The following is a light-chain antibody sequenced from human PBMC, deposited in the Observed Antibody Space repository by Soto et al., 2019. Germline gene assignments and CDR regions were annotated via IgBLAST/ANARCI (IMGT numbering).Light chain of an antibody. CDR3: SSYTSSSTLV. Sequence: QSVLTQPASVSGSPGQSITISCIETTSDFGTKKFFSWYQQQPGKAPKLIIYEGTKRPSGVSSRFSGSKSGNTASLTISGLQAEDEADYYCSSYTSSSTLVFGTGTKLTVL. CDR1: TSDFGTKKF. V-gene: IGLV2-14*02. J-gene: IGLJ1*01. CDR2: EGT.